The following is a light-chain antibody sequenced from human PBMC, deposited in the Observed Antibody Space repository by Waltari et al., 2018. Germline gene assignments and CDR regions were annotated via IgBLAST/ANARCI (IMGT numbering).Light chain of an antibody. Sequence: QLVLTQSPSASASLGASVKLTCTLRRGRSRYSISWLQQQPEKGLRYLMKLNDDGSISKGDGIPDRFSGSSSGAERYLTISSLQAEDEADYYCQTWGTGIQVFGGGTKLTVL. CDR3: QTWGTGIQV. CDR1: RGRSRYS. J-gene: IGLJ3*02. CDR2: LNDDGSI. V-gene: IGLV4-69*01.